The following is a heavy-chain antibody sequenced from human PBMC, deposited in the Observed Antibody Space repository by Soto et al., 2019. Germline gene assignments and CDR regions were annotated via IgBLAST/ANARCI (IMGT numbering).Heavy chain of an antibody. CDR3: ASVTNGRPGDS. CDR2: VYSNGQT. D-gene: IGHD2-8*01. CDR1: GDSISNKNYH. J-gene: IGHJ4*02. V-gene: IGHV4-39*01. Sequence: PWETLSLTCTVSGDSISNKNYHWGWTRQPPGKGLEWIGTVYSNGQTYHNPSLKSRRAMAVDTSKNQFSLSLISVTAAYTAVYFCASVTNGRPGDSWGQGTLVTVSS.